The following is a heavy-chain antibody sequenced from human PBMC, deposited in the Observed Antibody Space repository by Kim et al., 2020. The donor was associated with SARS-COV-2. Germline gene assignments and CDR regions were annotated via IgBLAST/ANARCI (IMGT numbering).Heavy chain of an antibody. CDR1: GGSISSGGYY. J-gene: IGHJ3*02. Sequence: SETLSLTCTVSGGSISSGGYYWSWIRQHPGKGLEWIGYIYYSGSTYYNPSLKSRVTISVDTSKNKFSLKLSSVTAADTAVYYCARARITMIVVDAFDIWGQGTMVTVSS. CDR3: ARARITMIVVDAFDI. CDR2: IYYSGST. D-gene: IGHD3-22*01. V-gene: IGHV4-31*03.